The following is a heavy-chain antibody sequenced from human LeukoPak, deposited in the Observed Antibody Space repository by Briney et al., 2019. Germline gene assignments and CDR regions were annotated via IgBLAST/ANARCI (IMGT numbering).Heavy chain of an antibody. CDR2: ISYDGGFT. J-gene: IGHJ4*02. CDR1: GFTLSDYA. Sequence: GGPLRLSCVASGFTLSDYAMDWVRQAPGKGLEWVGDISYDGGFTNSAASVRDRFTISRDNSKNTLYLHMNSLRPEDTAVYYCATESSLTTWGQGTLVTVSS. V-gene: IGHV3-30*04. CDR3: ATESSLTT. D-gene: IGHD4-11*01.